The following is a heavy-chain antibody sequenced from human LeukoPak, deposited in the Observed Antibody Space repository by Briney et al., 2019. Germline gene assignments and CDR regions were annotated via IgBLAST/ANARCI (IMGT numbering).Heavy chain of an antibody. J-gene: IGHJ4*02. V-gene: IGHV4-59*01. CDR1: GDSISSSY. CDR3: ARDSRGGGPDFDY. Sequence: SETLSLTCIVSGDSISSSYWAWIRQPPGEGLEWIGYIYYSGTPTSYNPSLKSRVTISIDTSRNQFSLKLSSVTAADTAVYYCARDSRGGGPDFDYWGQGTLVTVSS. D-gene: IGHD3-16*01. CDR2: IYYSGTPT.